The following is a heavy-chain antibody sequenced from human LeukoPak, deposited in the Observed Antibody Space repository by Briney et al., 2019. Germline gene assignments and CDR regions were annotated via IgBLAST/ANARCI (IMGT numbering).Heavy chain of an antibody. J-gene: IGHJ6*04. D-gene: IGHD2-15*01. Sequence: SETLSLTCTVSGGSISSSSYYWGWIRQPPGKGLEWIGSIYYSGSTYYNPSLKSRVTISVDTSKNQFSPKLSSVTAADTAVYYCARDIGIVVVWDVWGKGTTVTISS. V-gene: IGHV4-39*07. CDR2: IYYSGST. CDR1: GGSISSSSYY. CDR3: ARDIGIVVVWDV.